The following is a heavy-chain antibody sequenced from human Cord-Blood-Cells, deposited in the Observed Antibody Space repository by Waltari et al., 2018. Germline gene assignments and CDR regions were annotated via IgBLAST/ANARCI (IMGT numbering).Heavy chain of an antibody. CDR1: GGSLSGCY. CDR2: IKHSGSS. Sequence: QVQLQQWGAGLLKPSVTLSLTCAVDGGSLSGCYWRWLRKPPGNGMEWIGGIKHSGSSINNPPRKRRVTRSVETPNNQFCLKQGSATAADTQVYYCARAGNVDTAMVEAEFDYLGEGPLVTVSS. J-gene: IGHJ4*02. V-gene: IGHV4-34*01. CDR3: ARAGNVDTAMVEAEFDY. D-gene: IGHD5-18*01.